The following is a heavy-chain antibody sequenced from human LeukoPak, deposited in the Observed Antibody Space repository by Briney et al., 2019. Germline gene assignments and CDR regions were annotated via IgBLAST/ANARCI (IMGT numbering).Heavy chain of an antibody. CDR2: ISGSGGST. Sequence: GGSLRLSCAASGFTFSSYAMSWVRQAPGKGLEWVSAISGSGGSTYYADSVKGRFTISRDNSKNTLYLQMNSLRAEDTAVYYCAKAPQYGYSSSWYAGGFDYWGQGTLVTVSS. D-gene: IGHD6-13*01. CDR3: AKAPQYGYSSSWYAGGFDY. J-gene: IGHJ4*02. CDR1: GFTFSSYA. V-gene: IGHV3-23*01.